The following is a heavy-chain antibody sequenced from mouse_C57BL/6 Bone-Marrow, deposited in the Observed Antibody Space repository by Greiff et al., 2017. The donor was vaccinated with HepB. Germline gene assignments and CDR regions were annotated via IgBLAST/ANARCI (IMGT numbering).Heavy chain of an antibody. CDR1: GYTFTSYW. CDR2: IDPSDSYT. Sequence: QVQLQQPGAELVKPGASVKLSCKASGYTFTSYWMQWVKQRPGQGLEWIGEIDPSDSYTNYNQKFKGKATLTVDTSSSTAYMQLSSLTSEDSAVYYCARSGTTVVAGDYYFGYWGQGTTLTVSS. CDR3: ARSGTTVVAGDYYFGY. J-gene: IGHJ2*01. V-gene: IGHV1-50*01. D-gene: IGHD1-1*01.